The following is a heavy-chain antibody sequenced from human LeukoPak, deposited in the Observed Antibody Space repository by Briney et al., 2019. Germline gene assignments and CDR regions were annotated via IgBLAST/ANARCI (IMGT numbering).Heavy chain of an antibody. CDR1: GDSVSSNSAA. CDR3: AREVVAGDDAFDI. Sequence: SRALSLTCAISGDSVSSNSAAWNWIRQSPSRGLGWLGRTYYRSKWFNDYAISVESRITINPDTSKTQFSLQLNSVPPEDTAVYYCAREVVAGDDAFDIWGQGTMVTVSS. CDR2: TYYRSKWFN. D-gene: IGHD2-15*01. J-gene: IGHJ3*02. V-gene: IGHV6-1*01.